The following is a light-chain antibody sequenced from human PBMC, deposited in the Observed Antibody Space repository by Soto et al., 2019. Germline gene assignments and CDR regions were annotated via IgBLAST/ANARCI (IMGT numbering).Light chain of an antibody. V-gene: IGKV3-11*01. CDR3: QQRSVWPLS. J-gene: IGKJ4*01. Sequence: EIVFTQSPATLSLSPGERATLSCRASQSVSSYLAWYQQKPGQAPRLLIYDASNRATGIPARFSGSGSGTDFTLTISSXEPEDFAVYYCQQRSVWPLSFGGGTKVDIK. CDR2: DAS. CDR1: QSVSSY.